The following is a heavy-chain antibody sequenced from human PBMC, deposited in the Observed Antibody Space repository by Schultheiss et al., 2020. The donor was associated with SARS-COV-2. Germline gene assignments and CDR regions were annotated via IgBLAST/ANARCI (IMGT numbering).Heavy chain of an antibody. D-gene: IGHD4-11*01. CDR1: GGTFSSYA. CDR2: MNPNSGNT. V-gene: IGHV1-69*13. CDR3: ARALQPGETYYYYYGMDV. J-gene: IGHJ6*02. Sequence: SVKVSCKASGGTFSSYAISWVRQAPGQGLEWMGGMNPNSGNTGYAQKFQSRVTITADESTSTAYMELSSLRSEDTAVYYCARALQPGETYYYYYGMDVWGQGTTVTVSS.